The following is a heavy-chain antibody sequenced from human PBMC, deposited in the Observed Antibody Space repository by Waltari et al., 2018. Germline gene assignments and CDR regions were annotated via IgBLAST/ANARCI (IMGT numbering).Heavy chain of an antibody. CDR1: GFSLSTTGVG. CDR2: IYWDGGK. D-gene: IGHD5-12*01. V-gene: IGHV2-5*02. J-gene: IGHJ4*02. Sequence: QITLKESGPTLVKPTQTLTLTCTFSGFSLSTTGVGVGWIRQPPGKALEWLALIYWDGGKRYSPSLKSRLTITKDTSKNQVVLTMTNMDPVDTATYYCSHSRGIVGLRSRVYYFDYWGQGTLVIVSS. CDR3: SHSRGIVGLRSRVYYFDY.